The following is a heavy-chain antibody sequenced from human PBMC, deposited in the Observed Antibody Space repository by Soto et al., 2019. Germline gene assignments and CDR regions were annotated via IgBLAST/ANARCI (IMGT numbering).Heavy chain of an antibody. V-gene: IGHV3-23*01. CDR3: AKKSLGSITLPALYYFDY. CDR2: ISGGGDAT. Sequence: EVQLLESGGGLVQPGGSLRLSCAASGFTIGHYAFSWVRQAPGKGLEWVSVISGGGDATYYPDSVKGRFTTSRDNSKNTVYLQMNSLRAEDTAVYYCAKKSLGSITLPALYYFDYWGQGTLVTVSS. D-gene: IGHD7-27*01. CDR1: GFTIGHYA. J-gene: IGHJ4*02.